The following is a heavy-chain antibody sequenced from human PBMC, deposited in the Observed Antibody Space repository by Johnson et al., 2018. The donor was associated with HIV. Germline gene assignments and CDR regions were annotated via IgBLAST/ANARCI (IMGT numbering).Heavy chain of an antibody. Sequence: VQLVESGGGVVQPGMSLRLSCAASGFTFSSYAMHWVRQAPGKGLEWVSAISGSGGSTYYADSVKGRFTISRDNSKNTLYLQMNSLRAEDTAVYYCAKDPGWFGEPGDAFDIWGQGTMVTVSS. CDR2: ISGSGGST. V-gene: IGHV3-23*04. D-gene: IGHD3-10*01. CDR3: AKDPGWFGEPGDAFDI. J-gene: IGHJ3*02. CDR1: GFTFSSYA.